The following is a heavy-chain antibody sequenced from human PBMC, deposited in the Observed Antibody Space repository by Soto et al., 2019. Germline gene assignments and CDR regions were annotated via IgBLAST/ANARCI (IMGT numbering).Heavy chain of an antibody. J-gene: IGHJ6*02. CDR2: IYSGGST. CDR3: ARTYYDFWSGYPMDV. Sequence: PSETLSLTCAVYGGSFSGDYWSWVRQAPGKGLEWVSVIYSGGSTYYADSVKGRFTISRDNSKNTLYLQMNSLRAEDTAVYYCARTYYDFWSGYPMDVWGQGTTVTVSS. V-gene: IGHV3-53*01. CDR1: GGSFSGDY. D-gene: IGHD3-3*01.